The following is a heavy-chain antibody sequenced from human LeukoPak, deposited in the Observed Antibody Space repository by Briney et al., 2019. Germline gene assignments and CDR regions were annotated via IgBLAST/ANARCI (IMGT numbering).Heavy chain of an antibody. CDR3: ARASVRYFDWLLSFDY. J-gene: IGHJ4*02. CDR2: IIPIFGTA. CDR1: GGTFSSYA. Sequence: SVKVSCKASGGTFSSYAISWVRQAPGQGLEWMGGIIPIFGTANYAQKFQGRVTTTADESTSTAYMELSSLRSEDTAVYYCARASVRYFDWLLSFDYWGQGTLVTVSS. V-gene: IGHV1-69*01. D-gene: IGHD3-9*01.